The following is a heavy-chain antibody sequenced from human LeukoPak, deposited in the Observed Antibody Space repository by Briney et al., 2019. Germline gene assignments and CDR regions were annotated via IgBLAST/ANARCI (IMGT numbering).Heavy chain of an antibody. Sequence: ASVEVSCKASGYMFTDYYLHWVRQAPGQGLEWMGWIKAESGRTHYAQKFQGGVTMTRDTSISTAYMELSRLRSDDTALYYCARGGKYGCSGGSCYSDYWGQGTLVTVSS. CDR3: ARGGKYGCSGGSCYSDY. D-gene: IGHD2-15*01. J-gene: IGHJ4*02. V-gene: IGHV1-2*02. CDR1: GYMFTDYY. CDR2: IKAESGRT.